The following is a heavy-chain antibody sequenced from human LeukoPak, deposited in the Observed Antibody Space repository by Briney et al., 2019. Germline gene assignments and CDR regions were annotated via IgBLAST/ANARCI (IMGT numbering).Heavy chain of an antibody. D-gene: IGHD2-2*01. V-gene: IGHV4-4*07. CDR3: ARVPCTSCFHFDY. CDR1: GGSISSYY. CDR2: IYTSGST. J-gene: IGHJ4*02. Sequence: SETLSLTCTVSGGSISSYYWSWIRQPAGKGLEWIGRIYTSGSTNYNPSLKSRVTISVDKSKNQFSLKLSSVTAADTAVYYCARVPCTSCFHFDYRDQGTLVTVSS.